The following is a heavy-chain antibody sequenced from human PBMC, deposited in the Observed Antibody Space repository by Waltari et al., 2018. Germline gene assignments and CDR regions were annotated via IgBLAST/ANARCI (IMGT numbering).Heavy chain of an antibody. J-gene: IGHJ3*02. CDR2: INPNSGGT. V-gene: IGHV1-2*02. D-gene: IGHD3-3*01. CDR3: ARISGSITIFGVGVDAFDI. CDR1: GYTFTGYY. Sequence: QVQLVQSGAEVKKPGASVTVSCKASGYTFTGYYMHWVRQAPGQGLEWMGGINPNSGGTNYAQKFQGRVTMTRDTSISTAYMELSRLRSDDTAVYYCARISGSITIFGVGVDAFDIWGQGTMVTVSS.